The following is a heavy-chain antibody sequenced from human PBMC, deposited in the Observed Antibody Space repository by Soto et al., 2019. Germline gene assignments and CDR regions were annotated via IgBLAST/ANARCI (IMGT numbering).Heavy chain of an antibody. V-gene: IGHV3-74*01. D-gene: IGHD5-18*01. CDR3: TRSLPGYSYDDT. CDR2: INSDGSST. Sequence: EVQLVESGGGLVQPGGSLRLSCAASGFTFTSYWMHWVRQAPGKGLVWVSRINSDGSSTVYVDSVKGRFTISRDNAKNTQYLERSRLSAEDAAIYYCTRSLPGYSYDDTWGQGTLVTVSS. J-gene: IGHJ5*02. CDR1: GFTFTSYW.